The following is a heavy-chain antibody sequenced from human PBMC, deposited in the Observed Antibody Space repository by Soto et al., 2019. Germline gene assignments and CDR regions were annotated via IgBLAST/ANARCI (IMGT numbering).Heavy chain of an antibody. CDR2: MNPSSGET. Sequence: ASVKVSCKTSGCNFTNFDINWVRPAPGRGLVWMGWMNPSSGETGSAQNFQGRVTMTRDISTRTFFMQLTSLRSEDTAIYYCARLAEYCNGIKCYSNFDFWGRGTQVTVSS. D-gene: IGHD2-15*01. J-gene: IGHJ4*01. CDR1: GCNFTNFD. CDR3: ARLAEYCNGIKCYSNFDF. V-gene: IGHV1-8*01.